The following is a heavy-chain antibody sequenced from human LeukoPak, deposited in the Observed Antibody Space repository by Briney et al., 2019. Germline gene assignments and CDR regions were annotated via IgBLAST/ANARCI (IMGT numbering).Heavy chain of an antibody. CDR1: GFTFSSYP. J-gene: IGHJ4*02. CDR3: AKYSRPSSRVFDY. V-gene: IGHV3-23*01. CDR2: IDTSGNT. D-gene: IGHD6-13*01. Sequence: GGSLRLSCAGSGFTFSSYPMTWVRQAPGKGLDWVSTIDTSGNTDYADSVKGRFTISRDNSRNTLYLQMNSLRAEDAAVYFCAKYSRPSSRVFDYWGQGTLATVSP.